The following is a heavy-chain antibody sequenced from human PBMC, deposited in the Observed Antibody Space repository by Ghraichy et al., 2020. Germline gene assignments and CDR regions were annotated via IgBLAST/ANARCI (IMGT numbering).Heavy chain of an antibody. CDR1: GGSFSGYY. D-gene: IGHD2-2*02. J-gene: IGHJ5*02. Sequence: SETLSLTCAVYGGSFSGYYWSWIRQPPGKGLEWIGEINHSGSTNYNPSLKSRVTISVDTSKNQFSLKLSSVTAADTAVYYCARETPRLLGYCSSTSCYRRYNWFDPWGQGTLVTVSS. CDR3: ARETPRLLGYCSSTSCYRRYNWFDP. CDR2: INHSGST. V-gene: IGHV4-34*01.